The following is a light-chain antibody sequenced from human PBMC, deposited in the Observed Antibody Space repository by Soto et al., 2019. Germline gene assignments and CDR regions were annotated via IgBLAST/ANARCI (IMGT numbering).Light chain of an antibody. CDR1: SSYIGYYNY. CDR2: EVN. J-gene: IGLJ2*01. V-gene: IGLV2-14*01. Sequence: QSALTQPASVSGSPGQSITISCTGTSSYIGYYNYVSWYQHHPGRAPKLLIYEVNKRPSGASNRFSGSRSDTTASLTISGLQADDEATYYCSSFTSISTVIFGGGTKLTVL. CDR3: SSFTSISTVI.